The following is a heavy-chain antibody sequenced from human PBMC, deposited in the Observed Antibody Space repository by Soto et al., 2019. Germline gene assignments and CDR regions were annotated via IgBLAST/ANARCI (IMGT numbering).Heavy chain of an antibody. D-gene: IGHD3-3*01. CDR1: GFTFSNAW. J-gene: IGHJ6*02. CDR2: IKSKTDGGTT. CDR3: IGSDFWSGLSSYYYYYGMDV. V-gene: IGHV3-15*01. Sequence: GGSLRLSCAASGFTFSNAWMSWVRQAPGKGLEWVGRIKSKTDGGTTDYAAPVKGRFTISRDDSKNTLYLQMNSLKTEDTAVYYCIGSDFWSGLSSYYYYYGMDVWGQGTTVTVSS.